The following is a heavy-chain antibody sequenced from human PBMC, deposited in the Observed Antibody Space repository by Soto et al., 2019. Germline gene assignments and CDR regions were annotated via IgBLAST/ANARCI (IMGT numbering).Heavy chain of an antibody. Sequence: ASVKVSCKASGYTFTSYGISWVRQAPGQGLEWMGWISAYNGNTNYAQKLQGRVTMTTDTSTSTAYMELRSLRSDDTAVYYCARGPVHDPVPGYYYYGMDVWGQGTMVPVSS. V-gene: IGHV1-18*04. D-gene: IGHD6-19*01. CDR1: GYTFTSYG. CDR2: ISAYNGNT. CDR3: ARGPVHDPVPGYYYYGMDV. J-gene: IGHJ6*02.